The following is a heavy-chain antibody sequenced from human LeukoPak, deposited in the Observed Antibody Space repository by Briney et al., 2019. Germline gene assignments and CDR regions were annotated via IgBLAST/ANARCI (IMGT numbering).Heavy chain of an antibody. D-gene: IGHD3-22*01. Sequence: ASVKVSCKASGYTFTSYYMHWVRQAPGQGLEWMGLINPTGGSTGYAQKFQGRVTMTEDTSTDTAYMELSSLRSEDTAVYYCATDYYYDSSGSYYTVDYWGQGTLVTVSS. J-gene: IGHJ4*02. CDR1: GYTFTSYY. CDR2: INPTGGST. V-gene: IGHV1-46*01. CDR3: ATDYYYDSSGSYYTVDY.